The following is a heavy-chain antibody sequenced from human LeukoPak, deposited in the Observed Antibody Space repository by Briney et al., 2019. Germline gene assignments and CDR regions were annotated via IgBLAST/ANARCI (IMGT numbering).Heavy chain of an antibody. CDR1: GYSISSGYY. V-gene: IGHV4-38-2*02. CDR3: AREKTVTTKAFDI. J-gene: IGHJ3*02. Sequence: PSETLSLTCAVSGYSISSGYYWGWIRQPPGKGLEWIGSIYHSGSTYYNPSLKSRVTISVDTSKNQLSLKLGSVTAADTAVYYCAREKTVTTKAFDIWGQGTMVTVSS. CDR2: IYHSGST. D-gene: IGHD4-17*01.